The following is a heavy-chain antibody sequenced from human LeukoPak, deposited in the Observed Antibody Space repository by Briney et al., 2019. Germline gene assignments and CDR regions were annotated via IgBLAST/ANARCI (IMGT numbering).Heavy chain of an antibody. CDR2: IRSKAYGGTT. Sequence: GGSLRLSCTASGFTFSDYAMSWVRQAPGKGLEWVGFIRSKAYGGTTDYAASVNGRFTISRDDSKSIAYLQMSSLKTEDTAVYCCARDKMADNDACDIWGQGTMVTVSS. CDR1: GFTFSDYA. CDR3: ARDKMADNDACDI. J-gene: IGHJ3*02. V-gene: IGHV3-49*04. D-gene: IGHD1-14*01.